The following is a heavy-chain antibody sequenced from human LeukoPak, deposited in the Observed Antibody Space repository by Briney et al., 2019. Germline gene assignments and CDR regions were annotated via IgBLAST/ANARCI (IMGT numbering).Heavy chain of an antibody. V-gene: IGHV4-34*01. D-gene: IGHD6-13*01. CDR1: GGSFSGYY. J-gene: IGHJ4*02. CDR2: INHSGST. Sequence: SETLSLTCAVYGGSFSGYYWSWIRQPPGKGLEWIGEINHSGSTNYNPSPKSRVTISVATSKNQFSLKLSSVTAADTAVYYCARAGRFTAAAGYWGQGPLVTVSS. CDR3: ARAGRFTAAAGY.